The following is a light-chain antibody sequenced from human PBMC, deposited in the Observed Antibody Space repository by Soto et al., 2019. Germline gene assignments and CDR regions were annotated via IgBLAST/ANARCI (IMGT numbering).Light chain of an antibody. CDR3: QSYDSSNPCVV. J-gene: IGLJ2*01. CDR1: SGSIASNY. Sequence: NFMLTQPHSVSESPGKTVTISCTGSSGSIASNYVQWYQQRPGSAPTTVIYEDNQRPSGVPDRFSGSIDSSSNSASLTISGLKTEDEADYYCQSYDSSNPCVVFGGGTQLTVL. V-gene: IGLV6-57*02. CDR2: EDN.